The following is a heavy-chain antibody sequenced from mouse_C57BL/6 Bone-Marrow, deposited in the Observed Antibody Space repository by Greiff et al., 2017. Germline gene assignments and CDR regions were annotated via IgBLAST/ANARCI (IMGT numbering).Heavy chain of an antibody. Sequence: QVPLQPPGAELVKPWASVKLSCKASGYTFTSYWMQWVPQRPGQGLEWIGEIDPSDSYTNNNQKFKGTATLTVDTSPSAAYMQRSSLTSEDSAVYYWASGGDYGSSTYFDYWGQGTTRTVSS. J-gene: IGHJ2*01. CDR1: GYTFTSYW. V-gene: IGHV1-50*01. CDR3: ASGGDYGSSTYFDY. D-gene: IGHD1-1*01. CDR2: IDPSDSYT.